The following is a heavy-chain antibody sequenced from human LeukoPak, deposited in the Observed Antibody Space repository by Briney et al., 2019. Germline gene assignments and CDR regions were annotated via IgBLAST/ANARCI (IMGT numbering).Heavy chain of an antibody. D-gene: IGHD3-22*01. CDR2: IWYDGSNK. CDR1: GFTFSSYG. CDR3: AKDRYYYDGSGYYPVGLDY. J-gene: IGHJ4*02. Sequence: PGGSLRLSCAASGFTFSSYGIHWVRQAPGKGLEWVAVIWYDGSNKYYADSVRGRFTISRDNSKNTLYLQMNSLRAEDTAVYYCAKDRYYYDGSGYYPVGLDYWGLGTLVTVSS. V-gene: IGHV3-33*06.